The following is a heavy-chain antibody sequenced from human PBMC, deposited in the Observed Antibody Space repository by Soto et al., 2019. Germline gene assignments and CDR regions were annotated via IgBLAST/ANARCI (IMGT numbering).Heavy chain of an antibody. CDR2: IYWNDDK. V-gene: IGHV2-5*01. Sequence: QITLKESGPTLVKPTQTLTLTCTFPGFSLSTSGVGVGWIRQPPGKAPEWLALIYWNDDKRYSPSLKSRLTITKDSSKNQVALTMTNMDPVDTATYYCAHRRRIGEVAYSAWFDPWGQGVLVTVSS. CDR1: GFSLSTSGVG. J-gene: IGHJ5*02. CDR3: AHRRRIGEVAYSAWFDP. D-gene: IGHD4-4*01.